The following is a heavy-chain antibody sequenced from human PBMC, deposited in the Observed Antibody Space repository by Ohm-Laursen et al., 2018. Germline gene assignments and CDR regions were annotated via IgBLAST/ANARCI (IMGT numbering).Heavy chain of an antibody. CDR2: IHSSGST. D-gene: IGHD2-21*02. CDR1: GGSISGYY. Sequence: SDTLSLTCTVSGGSISGYYWSWIRQTAGKGLEWIGSIHSSGSTNYNPSLQSRVTMSEDTSKNQFSLRLSSVTAADTAVYFCARRDITKAFNIWGQGTLVTVSS. V-gene: IGHV4-4*07. J-gene: IGHJ3*02. CDR3: ARRDITKAFNI.